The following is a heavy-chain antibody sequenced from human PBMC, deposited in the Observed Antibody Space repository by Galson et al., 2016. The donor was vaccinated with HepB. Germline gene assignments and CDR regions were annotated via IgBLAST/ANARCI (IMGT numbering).Heavy chain of an antibody. CDR1: GFNFGTYG. V-gene: IGHV3-33*01. D-gene: IGHD3-9*01. CDR2: ISYDGVDK. Sequence: SLRLSCAGSGFNFGTYGMHWVRHTPGKGLEWLTVISYDGVDKNYADSVKGRFTVSRDNSKNMLYLQMNSLRVDDTDVYYCARDMWGYEILTAHQRGAFDVWGQGTLVTVS. CDR3: ARDMWGYEILTAHQRGAFDV. J-gene: IGHJ3*01.